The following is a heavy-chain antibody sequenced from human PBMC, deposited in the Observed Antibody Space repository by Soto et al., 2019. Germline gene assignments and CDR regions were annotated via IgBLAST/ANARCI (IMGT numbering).Heavy chain of an antibody. CDR3: ARGAGYSYGRRYYYYGMDV. CDR1: GFTFSSYW. Sequence: VGSLRLSCAASGFTFSSYWMSWVRQAPGKGLEWVANIKQDGSEKYYVDSVKGRFTISRDNAKNSLYLQMNSLRAEDTAVYYCARGAGYSYGRRYYYYGMDVWGQGTTVTVSS. CDR2: IKQDGSEK. J-gene: IGHJ6*02. V-gene: IGHV3-7*01. D-gene: IGHD5-18*01.